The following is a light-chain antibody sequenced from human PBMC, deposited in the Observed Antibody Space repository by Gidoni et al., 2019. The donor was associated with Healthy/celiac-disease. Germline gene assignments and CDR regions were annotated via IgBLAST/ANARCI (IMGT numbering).Light chain of an antibody. V-gene: IGKV4-1*01. CDR1: QSVLYSSNNKNY. J-gene: IGKJ2*01. Sequence: DIVMTQSPDSLAVSLGERATINCKSSQSVLYSSNNKNYLAWYQQKPGQPPKLLIYWASTRESGVPDRFSGSGSGTDFTLTISSLQAEDVAVYYCQQYYSTPPYTFXQGTKLEIK. CDR2: WAS. CDR3: QQYYSTPPYT.